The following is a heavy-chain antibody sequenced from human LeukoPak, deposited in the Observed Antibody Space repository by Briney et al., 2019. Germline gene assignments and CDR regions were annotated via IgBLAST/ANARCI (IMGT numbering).Heavy chain of an antibody. CDR3: AKDNSSSRYWWFDP. CDR1: GFTFDDYA. V-gene: IGHV3-9*01. D-gene: IGHD6-13*01. Sequence: GGSLRLSCAASGFTFDDYAMHWVRQAPGKGLEWVSGISWNSGSIGYADSVKGRFTISRDNAKNSLYLQMNSLRAEDTALYYCAKDNSSSRYWWFDPWGQGTLVTVSS. CDR2: ISWNSGSI. J-gene: IGHJ5*02.